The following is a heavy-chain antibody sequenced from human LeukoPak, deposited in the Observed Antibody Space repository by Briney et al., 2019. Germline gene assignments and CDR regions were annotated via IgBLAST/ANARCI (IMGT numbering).Heavy chain of an antibody. V-gene: IGHV1-2*02. D-gene: IGHD3-22*01. Sequence: GASVKVSCKASGYTFTSYGISWVRQAPGQGLEWMGWINPNSGGTNYAQKFQGRVTMTRDTSISTAYMELSRLRSDDTAVYYCARGPYYYDSSGYLSGVCDYWGQGTLVTVSS. CDR3: ARGPYYYDSSGYLSGVCDY. CDR2: INPNSGGT. CDR1: GYTFTSYG. J-gene: IGHJ4*02.